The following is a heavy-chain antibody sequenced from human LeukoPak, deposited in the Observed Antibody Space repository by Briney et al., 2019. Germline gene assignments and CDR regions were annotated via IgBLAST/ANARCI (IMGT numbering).Heavy chain of an antibody. V-gene: IGHV4-59*08. CDR1: GGSISSYY. Sequence: SETLSLTCTVSGGSISSYYWSWIRQPAGKGLEWIGYIYYSGSTNYNPSLKSRVTISVDTTKNQFSLKLSSVTAADTAVYYCARRPVVAVLGAFDIWGQGTMVTVSS. J-gene: IGHJ3*02. CDR3: ARRPVVAVLGAFDI. D-gene: IGHD3-22*01. CDR2: IYYSGST.